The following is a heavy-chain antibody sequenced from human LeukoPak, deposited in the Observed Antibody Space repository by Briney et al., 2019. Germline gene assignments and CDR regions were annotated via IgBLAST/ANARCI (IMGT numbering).Heavy chain of an antibody. D-gene: IGHD3-10*01. CDR2: INHSGST. CDR1: GGSFSGYY. CDR3: AAYYYGSGSSDY. V-gene: IGHV4-34*01. Sequence: PSETLSLTCAVYGGSFSGYYWSWTRQPPGKGLEWIGEINHSGSTNYNPSLKSRVTISVDTSKNQFSLKLGSVTAADTAVYYCAAYYYGSGSSDYWGQGTLVTVSS. J-gene: IGHJ4*02.